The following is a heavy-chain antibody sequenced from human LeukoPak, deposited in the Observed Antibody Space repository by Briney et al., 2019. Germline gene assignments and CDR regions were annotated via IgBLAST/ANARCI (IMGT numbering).Heavy chain of an antibody. CDR3: ARASKPYSTYYYYMDV. CDR2: ISYDESFK. Sequence: GGSLRLSCAASGFTFSSYGMHWVRQAPGKGLEWVAVISYDESFKYYSDSVKGRFTISRDNAKNSLYLQMNSLRAEDTAVYYCARASKPYSTYYYYMDVWGKGTTVTVSS. CDR1: GFTFSSYG. V-gene: IGHV3-30*03. J-gene: IGHJ6*03. D-gene: IGHD4-11*01.